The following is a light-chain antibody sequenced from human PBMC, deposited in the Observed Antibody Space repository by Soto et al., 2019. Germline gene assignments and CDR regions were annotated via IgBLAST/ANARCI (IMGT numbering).Light chain of an antibody. CDR2: GAS. J-gene: IGKJ5*01. V-gene: IGKV3-20*01. Sequence: EIVLTQSPGTLSLSPGERATLSCRASQSVNSNHLAWYQQRPGQAPRLLIYGASIRATGIPDRFSGSGSGTDFTLTISRREPEDFAVFYCQQCGTSLVTFGQGTRLEI. CDR3: QQCGTSLVT. CDR1: QSVNSNH.